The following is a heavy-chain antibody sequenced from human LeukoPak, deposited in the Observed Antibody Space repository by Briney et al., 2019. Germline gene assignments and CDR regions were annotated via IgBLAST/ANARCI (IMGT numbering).Heavy chain of an antibody. V-gene: IGHV3-30-3*01. Sequence: QPGRSLRLSCAASGFTFSSYAMHWVRQAPGKGLKWVAVISYDGSAKYYADSVKGRFTISRDGSENTLYLQMDSLRAEDTAIYYCARERTGYYMACWGQGTLVTVSS. CDR2: ISYDGSAK. CDR1: GFTFSSYA. J-gene: IGHJ4*02. CDR3: ARERTGYYMAC. D-gene: IGHD3/OR15-3a*01.